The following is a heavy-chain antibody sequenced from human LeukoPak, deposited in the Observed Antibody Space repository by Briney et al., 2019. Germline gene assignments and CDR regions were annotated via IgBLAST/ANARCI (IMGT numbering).Heavy chain of an antibody. J-gene: IGHJ4*02. V-gene: IGHV1-2*02. CDR2: INPNSGGT. D-gene: IGHD6-13*01. Sequence: ASVKVSCKASGYTFTGYYMHWVRQAPGQGLEWMGGINPNSGGTNYAQKFQGRVTMTRDTSISTAYMELSRVRSDDTAVYYCARDHELVPFDYWGQGTLVTVSS. CDR3: ARDHELVPFDY. CDR1: GYTFTGYY.